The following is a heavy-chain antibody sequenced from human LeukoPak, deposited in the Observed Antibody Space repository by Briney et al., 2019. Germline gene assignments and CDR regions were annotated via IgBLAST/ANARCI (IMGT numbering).Heavy chain of an antibody. CDR1: GASISSYY. J-gene: IGHJ4*02. CDR3: ARVDMITFGGVIASYYFDY. Sequence: PSETLSLTCTVSGASISSYYWSWIRQPPGKGLEWIGYIYYSGSTNYNPSLKSRVTISVDTSKNQFSLKLSSVTAADAAVYYCARVDMITFGGVIASYYFDYWGQGTLVTVSS. D-gene: IGHD3-16*02. CDR2: IYYSGST. V-gene: IGHV4-59*01.